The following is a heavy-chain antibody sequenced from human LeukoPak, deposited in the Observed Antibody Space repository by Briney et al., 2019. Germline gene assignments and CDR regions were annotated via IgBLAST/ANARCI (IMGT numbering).Heavy chain of an antibody. CDR1: GYTFTSYY. D-gene: IGHD3-10*01. CDR3: ARVLGSWDY. V-gene: IGHV1-46*01. CDR2: INPSGGST. J-gene: IGHJ4*02. Sequence: ASVKVSCKASGYTFTSYYMHWVRQAPGQGLEWMGMINPSGGSTSYAQKFQGRVTMTRDTSISTAYMELSRLRSDDTAVYYCARVLGSWDYWGQGTLVTVSS.